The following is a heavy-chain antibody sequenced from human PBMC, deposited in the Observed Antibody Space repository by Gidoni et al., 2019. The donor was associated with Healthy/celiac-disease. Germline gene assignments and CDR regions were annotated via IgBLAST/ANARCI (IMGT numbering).Heavy chain of an antibody. Sequence: QVQLQQWGAGLLKPSETLSLTCAVYGGSFSGYYWSWIRQPPGKGLEWIGKINHSGSPNYNRSLKGRVTISVDTSKNQFSLKLSSVTAADTAVYYCARIRRYCSGGSCYSLRWFDPWGQGTLVTVSS. CDR3: ARIRRYCSGGSCYSLRWFDP. D-gene: IGHD2-15*01. CDR1: GGSFSGYY. J-gene: IGHJ5*02. CDR2: INHSGSP. V-gene: IGHV4-34*01.